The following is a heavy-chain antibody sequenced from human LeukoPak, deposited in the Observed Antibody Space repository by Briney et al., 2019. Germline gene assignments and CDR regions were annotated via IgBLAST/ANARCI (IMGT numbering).Heavy chain of an antibody. J-gene: IGHJ6*02. CDR2: ISATGGSA. CDR1: GFTFSRYA. D-gene: IGHD3-10*01. V-gene: IGHV3-23*01. Sequence: GGSLRLSCAASGFTFSRYAMSWVRQAPGKGLEWVSAISATGGSAYYADSVKGRFTISRDNSKNTLYLQMNSLRAEDTAVYYCAKGITVAVGYYYYGMDVWGQGTTVTVSS. CDR3: AKGITVAVGYYYYGMDV.